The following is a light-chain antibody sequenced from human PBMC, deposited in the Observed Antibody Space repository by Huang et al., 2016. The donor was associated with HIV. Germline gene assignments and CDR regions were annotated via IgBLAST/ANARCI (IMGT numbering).Light chain of an antibody. CDR3: MQALETPIT. V-gene: IGKV2-28*01. CDR2: LGS. CDR1: QSLLHSNGYNY. J-gene: IGKJ5*01. Sequence: DIVMTQSPLSLPVTPGEPASISCKSSQSLLHSNGYNYLDWYLQKPGQSPQLLISLGSMRASGVPDRFSGSGSGTDFTLKISRVEAEDVGVYYCMQALETPITFGQGTRLEIK.